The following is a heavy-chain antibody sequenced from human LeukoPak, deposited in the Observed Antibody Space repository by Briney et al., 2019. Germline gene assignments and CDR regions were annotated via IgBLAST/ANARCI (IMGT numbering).Heavy chain of an antibody. CDR2: IGGGGGST. J-gene: IGHJ4*02. CDR3: ASQTYSSSCYY. CDR1: GFTLSHYA. Sequence: PGGSLRLSCSMSGFTLSHYAMSWVRQAPGKGLEWVSTIGGGGGSTDYTDSVKGRFTISRDNAKNTLYLQMNSLRAEDTAVYYCASQTYSSSCYYWGQGTLVTVSS. V-gene: IGHV3-23*01. D-gene: IGHD6-13*01.